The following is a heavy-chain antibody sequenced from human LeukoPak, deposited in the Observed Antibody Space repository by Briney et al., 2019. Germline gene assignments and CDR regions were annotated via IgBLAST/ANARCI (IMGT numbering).Heavy chain of an antibody. Sequence: GGSPRLSCAASGFTFSSYAMSWVRQAPGKGLEWVSAISGSGGSTYYADSVKGRFTISRDNSKNTLYLQMNSLRAEDTAVYYCAKVNSSSWYGSRWFDPWGQGTLVTVSS. CDR3: AKVNSSSWYGSRWFDP. D-gene: IGHD6-13*01. CDR2: ISGSGGST. CDR1: GFTFSSYA. V-gene: IGHV3-23*01. J-gene: IGHJ5*02.